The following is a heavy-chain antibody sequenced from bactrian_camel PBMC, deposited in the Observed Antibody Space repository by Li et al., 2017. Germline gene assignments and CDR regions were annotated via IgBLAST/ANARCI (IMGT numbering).Heavy chain of an antibody. J-gene: IGHJ6*01. V-gene: IGHV3S40*01. CDR3: AAQGFGY. CDR1: GFTFSLYY. CDR2: IYSGGVVT. Sequence: VQLVESGGGLVQPRGSLRLSCGAFGFTFSLYYMSWVRQALGKGLEWVSGIYSGGVVTSYSDSVKGRFTVSRDNAKNTVFLQMNTLKSEDTAHYYCAAQGFGYWGQGTQVTVS.